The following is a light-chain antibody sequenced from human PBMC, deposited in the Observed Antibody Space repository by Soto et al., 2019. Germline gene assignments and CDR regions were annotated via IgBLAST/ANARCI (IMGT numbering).Light chain of an antibody. Sequence: EIVLTQSPGTLSLSPGERYTISCRASQSVSSSYLAWYQQKPGQAPRLLIYGASSRATGIPDRFSGSGSGTDFTLTISRLEPEDFAVYYCQQYGSSPSIAFGQGTRLEIK. CDR1: QSVSSSY. V-gene: IGKV3-20*01. J-gene: IGKJ5*01. CDR2: GAS. CDR3: QQYGSSPSIA.